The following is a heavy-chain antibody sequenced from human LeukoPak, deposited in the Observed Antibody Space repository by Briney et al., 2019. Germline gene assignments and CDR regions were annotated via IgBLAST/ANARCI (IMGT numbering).Heavy chain of an antibody. J-gene: IGHJ5*02. D-gene: IGHD2-2*01. Sequence: GGSLRLSCTASGFPFQSYWMNWVRQAPGKGLELVANINADGSDKYFMDSVKGRFSISRDNANNRLYLQMTSLRAEDTAVYYCAPLGGYCSSTSCRFDPWGQGTLVTVSS. CDR3: APLGGYCSSTSCRFDP. CDR1: GFPFQSYW. CDR2: INADGSDK. V-gene: IGHV3-7*01.